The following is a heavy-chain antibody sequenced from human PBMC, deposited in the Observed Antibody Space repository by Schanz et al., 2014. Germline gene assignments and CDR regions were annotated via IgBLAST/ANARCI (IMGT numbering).Heavy chain of an antibody. CDR2: ISYDGINK. V-gene: IGHV3-30*14. CDR3: ARGRGYIIGQ. Sequence: QVQLVESGGGLVKPGGSLRLSCAASGFNFSTYALHWVRQAPGKGLEWVAVISYDGINKYYADSVKGRFTFSRDSSKNTVYLQMDSLRADDTSVYYCARGRGYIIGQWGQGILVTVSS. J-gene: IGHJ4*02. D-gene: IGHD3-10*01. CDR1: GFNFSTYA.